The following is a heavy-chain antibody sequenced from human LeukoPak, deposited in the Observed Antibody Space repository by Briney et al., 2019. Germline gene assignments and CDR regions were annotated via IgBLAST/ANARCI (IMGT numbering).Heavy chain of an antibody. CDR1: GGTFSSYA. J-gene: IGHJ4*02. D-gene: IGHD3-10*01. Sequence: SVKVSCKASGGTFSSYAISWVRQAPGQGLEWMGGTIPIFGTANYAQKFQGRVTITADESTSTAYMELSSLRSEDTAVYYCAREVTIGGHYFDYWGQGTLVTVSS. CDR2: TIPIFGTA. CDR3: AREVTIGGHYFDY. V-gene: IGHV1-69*13.